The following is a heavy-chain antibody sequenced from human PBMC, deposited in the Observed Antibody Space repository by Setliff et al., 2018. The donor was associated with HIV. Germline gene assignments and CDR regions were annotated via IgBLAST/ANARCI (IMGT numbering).Heavy chain of an antibody. D-gene: IGHD6-6*01. CDR3: ARAPYSSSSYFDY. CDR1: GGSINNYY. V-gene: IGHV3-7*01. J-gene: IGHJ4*02. CDR2: IKEDGNDK. Sequence: PSETLSLTCTVSGGSINNYYWSWIRQPPGKGLEWLANIKEDGNDKYYVDSMKGRLTISRDNAKNTLYLQMNSLRAEDTAVYYCARAPYSSSSYFDYWGQGTLVTVSS.